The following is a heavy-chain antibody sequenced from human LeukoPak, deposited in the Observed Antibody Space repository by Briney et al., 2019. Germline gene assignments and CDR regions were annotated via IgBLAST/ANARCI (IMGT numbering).Heavy chain of an antibody. CDR1: GGSISSSNW. CDR3: ARTSAEYSNSWIAS. D-gene: IGHD6-6*01. CDR2: IYHSGST. Sequence: PSGTLSLTCAVSGGSISSSNWWSWVRPPPEKGLEWIGEIYHSGSTYSNPSLQSRVIISVDKSKNHFSLKLTSVTAADTAVYYCARTSAEYSNSWIASWGQGTLVIVSS. V-gene: IGHV4-4*02. J-gene: IGHJ5*01.